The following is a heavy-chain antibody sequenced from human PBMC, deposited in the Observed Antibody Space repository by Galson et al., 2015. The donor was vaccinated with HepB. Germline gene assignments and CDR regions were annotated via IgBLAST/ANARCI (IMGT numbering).Heavy chain of an antibody. CDR1: GYSFTSYW. D-gene: IGHD3-10*01. Sequence: QSGAEVKKPGESLRISCKGSGYSFTSYWISWVRQMPGKGLEWMGRIDPSDSYTNYSPSFQGHVTISADKSISTAYLQWSSLKASDTAMYYCAGSPSGAGYYYYGMDVWGQGTTVTVSS. J-gene: IGHJ6*02. V-gene: IGHV5-10-1*01. CDR3: AGSPSGAGYYYYGMDV. CDR2: IDPSDSYT.